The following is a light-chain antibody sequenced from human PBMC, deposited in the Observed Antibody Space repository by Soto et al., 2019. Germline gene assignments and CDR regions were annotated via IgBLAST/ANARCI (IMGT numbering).Light chain of an antibody. Sequence: QSVLTQPASVSGSPGQSITISCTGTSSDVGGYNYVSWYQQHPGKAPKLMIYEVSNRPSGVSNRFSGSKSGNTASLTISGLQAEDEAEYYCSSYTSSSTYVFGTGTKVTGL. CDR3: SSYTSSSTYV. V-gene: IGLV2-14*01. CDR1: SSDVGGYNY. CDR2: EVS. J-gene: IGLJ1*01.